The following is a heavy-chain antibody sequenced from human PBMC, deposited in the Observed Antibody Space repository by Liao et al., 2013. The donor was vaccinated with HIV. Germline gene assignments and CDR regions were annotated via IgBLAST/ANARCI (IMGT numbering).Heavy chain of an antibody. Sequence: QVQLQESGPGLVKPSETLSLTCTVSGGSISSYYWSWIRQPPGKGLEWIGYIYYSGSTNYNPSLKSRVTISVDTSKNQFSLKLSSVTAADTAVYYCARVGASSSLWVREPAGNWFRPVGPGNPGPPSPQ. CDR3: ARVGASSSLWVREPAGNWFRP. CDR1: GGSISSYY. D-gene: IGHD3-10*01. J-gene: IGHJ5*02. V-gene: IGHV4-59*01. CDR2: IYYSGST.